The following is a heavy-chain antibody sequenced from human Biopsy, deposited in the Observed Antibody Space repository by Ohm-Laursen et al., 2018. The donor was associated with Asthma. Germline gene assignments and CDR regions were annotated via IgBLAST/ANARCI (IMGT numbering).Heavy chain of an antibody. CDR2: MYHSGSP. CDR1: GGSITSSSYY. CDR3: VRHQYSSSWSTFDY. Sequence: SETLSLTWPVSGGSITSSSYYWGWIRQPPGKGMEGIGSMYHSGSPYYHPSLKSRATISVDTSKNQLSLKMSPVTAADTAVYFCVRHQYSSSWSTFDYWGQGALVTVSS. D-gene: IGHD3-22*01. V-gene: IGHV4-39*01. J-gene: IGHJ4*02.